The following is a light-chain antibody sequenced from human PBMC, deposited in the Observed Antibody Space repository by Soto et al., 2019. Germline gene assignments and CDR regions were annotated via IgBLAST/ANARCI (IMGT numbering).Light chain of an antibody. CDR2: GAS. CDR3: QQHGTPRSVT. Sequence: IVWPPSLGTRSLSPGERAPLSCRARQSVSSSYLAWYQQKRGQAPRLLVYGASSRATGIPDRFSGSGSGTDFTLTISRLEPEDFAVYYCQQHGTPRSVTCGQGTRLEI. J-gene: IGKJ5*01. V-gene: IGKV3-20*01. CDR1: QSVSSSY.